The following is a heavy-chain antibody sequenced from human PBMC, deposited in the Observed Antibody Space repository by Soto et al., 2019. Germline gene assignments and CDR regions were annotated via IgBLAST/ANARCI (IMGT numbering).Heavy chain of an antibody. V-gene: IGHV1-3*01. CDR2: INAGNGNT. CDR1: GYTFTSYA. Sequence: QVQLVQSGAEVKKPGASVKVSCKASGYTFTSYAMHWVRQAPGQRLEWMGWINAGNGNTKYSQKFQGRVTITRGTSASTAYMELSSLRSEDTAVYYCARVLDCSGGSCYYFDYWGQGTLVTVSS. J-gene: IGHJ4*02. D-gene: IGHD2-15*01. CDR3: ARVLDCSGGSCYYFDY.